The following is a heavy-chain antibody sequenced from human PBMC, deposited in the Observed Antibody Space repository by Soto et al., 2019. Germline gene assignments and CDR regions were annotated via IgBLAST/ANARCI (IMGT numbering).Heavy chain of an antibody. V-gene: IGHV3-23*01. Sequence: GGSLRLSCAASGFTFSSYAMSWVRQAPGKGLEWVSAISGSGGSTYYADSVKGRFTISGDNSKNTLYLQMNSLRAEDTAVYYCAKGYDYGDYFWTWYFDLWGRGTLVTVSS. D-gene: IGHD4-17*01. J-gene: IGHJ2*01. CDR2: ISGSGGST. CDR3: AKGYDYGDYFWTWYFDL. CDR1: GFTFSSYA.